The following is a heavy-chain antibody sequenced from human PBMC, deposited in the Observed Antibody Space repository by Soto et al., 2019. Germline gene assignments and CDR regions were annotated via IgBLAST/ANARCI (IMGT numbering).Heavy chain of an antibody. J-gene: IGHJ4*02. V-gene: IGHV2-70*01. Sequence: SGPTLVNPTQTLTLTCTFSGVSLSTSGMCVSWIRQPPGKALEWLALIDWDDDKYYSTSLKTRLTISKDTSKNQVVLTMTNMDPVDTATYYCARSATYYYDSSGYYPRRYYFDYWGQGTLVTVSS. CDR1: GVSLSTSGMC. CDR3: ARSATYYYDSSGYYPRRYYFDY. CDR2: IDWDDDK. D-gene: IGHD3-22*01.